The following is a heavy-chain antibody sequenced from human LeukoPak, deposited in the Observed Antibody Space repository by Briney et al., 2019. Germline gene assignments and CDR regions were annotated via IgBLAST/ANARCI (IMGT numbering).Heavy chain of an antibody. V-gene: IGHV5-51*01. Sequence: GESLKISCKGSGYSFTSYWIGWVRQMPGKGLEWMGINYPGDSDTRHSPSFQGQVNISVDKSLNTAYLQWSSLKASDTAMYYCARVTEGSGSYYPDAFDIWGQGTMVTVSS. D-gene: IGHD3-10*01. J-gene: IGHJ3*02. CDR3: ARVTEGSGSYYPDAFDI. CDR1: GYSFTSYW. CDR2: NYPGDSDT.